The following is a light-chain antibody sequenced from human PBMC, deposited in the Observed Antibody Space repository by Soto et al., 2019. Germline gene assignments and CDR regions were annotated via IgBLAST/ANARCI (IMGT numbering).Light chain of an antibody. J-gene: IGKJ4*01. V-gene: IGKV1-9*01. CDR3: QQLNSYPLT. CDR1: QGISSY. CDR2: AAS. Sequence: IQLTQSPSSLSASVGDRVTLTCRASQGISSYLAWYQQKPGKAPKLLSYAASTLQSGVPSRFSGSGSGTDFTLTISSLQPEDFETYYCQQLNSYPLTFGGGTKVDIK.